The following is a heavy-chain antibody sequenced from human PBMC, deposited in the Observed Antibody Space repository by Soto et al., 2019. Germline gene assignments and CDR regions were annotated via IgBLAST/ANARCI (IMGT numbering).Heavy chain of an antibody. J-gene: IGHJ6*02. D-gene: IGHD6-6*01. CDR1: GFSFSTYG. V-gene: IGHV3-30*18. Sequence: QLQMVESGGGVVQPGRSLRLSCAASGFSFSTYGMHWVHQAPGKGLEWMAVISNDGSNKYYADSVKGRFTISRDNSKDTLFLQMNSLRGEDTAIYYCAKVIRADSTSSNFYYYSGMDVWGQGTTVTVSS. CDR2: ISNDGSNK. CDR3: AKVIRADSTSSNFYYYSGMDV.